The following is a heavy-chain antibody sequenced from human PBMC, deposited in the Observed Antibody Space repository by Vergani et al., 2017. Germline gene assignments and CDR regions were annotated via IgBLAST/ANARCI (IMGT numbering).Heavy chain of an antibody. J-gene: IGHJ6*02. CDR3: TTDPRYCGDGSCCWLRDHHYYGMDV. CDR2: IKSTSDRGTT. D-gene: IGHD2-21*01. V-gene: IGHV3-15*07. Sequence: EVQLVESGGGIVKPGGSLRLSCVASGFSFRNAWMNWVRRTPGKGLEWVGRIKSTSDRGTTDYAAAVKGRFTISRDDSTNTLFLQMNGLKTEDIGVYYCTTDPRYCGDGSCCWLRDHHYYGMDVWGQGTTVTVSS. CDR1: GFSFRNAW.